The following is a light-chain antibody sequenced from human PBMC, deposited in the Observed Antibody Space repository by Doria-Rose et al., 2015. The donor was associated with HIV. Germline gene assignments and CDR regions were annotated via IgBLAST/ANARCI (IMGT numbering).Light chain of an antibody. CDR3: HQYGTSWT. Sequence: TQSPGTLSLSPGERATLSCRASQSFSSTYLAWYQQKPGQAPSLLNYDGSARATGITDRFSASGSGTDFTLTINRLEPEDFALYYCHQYGTSWTFGQGTKVEI. CDR2: DGS. V-gene: IGKV3-20*01. CDR1: QSFSSTY. J-gene: IGKJ1*01.